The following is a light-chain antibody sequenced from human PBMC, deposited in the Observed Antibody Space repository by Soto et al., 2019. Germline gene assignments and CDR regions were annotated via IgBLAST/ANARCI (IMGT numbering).Light chain of an antibody. CDR2: GAS. J-gene: IGKJ3*01. V-gene: IGKV3-20*01. CDR1: QSVTSTY. CDR3: QQYHSLPTT. Sequence: EIVLTQSPGTLSLSPGESATLSCRVSQSVTSTYLAWYQQKPGQPPRLLIYGASNRATGIPDRFSGSGSGTDFTLTISRLEPEDFTVYYCQQYHSLPTTFGPGTKVDI.